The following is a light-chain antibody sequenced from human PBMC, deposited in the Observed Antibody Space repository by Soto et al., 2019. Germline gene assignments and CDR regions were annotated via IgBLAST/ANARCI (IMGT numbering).Light chain of an antibody. CDR3: QQSYSAPIT. J-gene: IGKJ5*01. Sequence: IQLTQSPSSLSASVGDRATITCRASQGISSYLAWYQQKPGKAPKLLIYTASTLQSGVPSRFSGSGSGTDFTLTISSLQPDDFATYYCQQSYSAPITFGQGTRLEIK. V-gene: IGKV1-9*01. CDR1: QGISSY. CDR2: TAS.